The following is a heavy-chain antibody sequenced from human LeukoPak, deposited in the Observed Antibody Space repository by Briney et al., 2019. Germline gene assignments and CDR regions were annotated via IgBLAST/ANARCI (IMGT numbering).Heavy chain of an antibody. CDR1: GYTFTSYF. CDR3: ARDGEYGGNSIHLEY. D-gene: IGHD4-23*01. Sequence: GASVKVSCKASGYTFTSYFVHWVRQAPGQGLEWMGIINPSGGSATYAQKFQGRVTMTRDMSTSTVYMELSGLRSEDTAVYYCARDGEYGGNSIHLEYWGQGTLVTVSS. V-gene: IGHV1-46*01. CDR2: INPSGGSA. J-gene: IGHJ4*02.